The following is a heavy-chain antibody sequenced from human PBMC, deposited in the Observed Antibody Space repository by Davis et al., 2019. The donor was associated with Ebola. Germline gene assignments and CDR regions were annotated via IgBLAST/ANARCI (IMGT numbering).Heavy chain of an antibody. Sequence: SVKVSCKASGGTSNSYAIIWVRQAPGLGPEWMGGIIPFLGKADYAQNFRGRLTITADKSTSTVDMELNSLTSEDTAVYFCARAGCTTCYTDYWGQGTLVTVSS. D-gene: IGHD2-2*02. CDR2: IIPFLGKA. V-gene: IGHV1-69*10. CDR1: GGTSNSYA. CDR3: ARAGCTTCYTDY. J-gene: IGHJ4*02.